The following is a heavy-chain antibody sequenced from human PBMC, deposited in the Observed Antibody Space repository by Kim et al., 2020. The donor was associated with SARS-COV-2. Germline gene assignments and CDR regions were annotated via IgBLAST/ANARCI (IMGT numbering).Heavy chain of an antibody. CDR2: IYYSGNT. D-gene: IGHD3-10*01. CDR1: GGSISSSNYY. V-gene: IGHV4-39*07. Sequence: SETLSLTCTVSGGSISSSNYYWGWIRQPPGKGLEWIGSIYYSGNTYYNPSLKSPVTISVDTSKNQFSLRLTSVTAADTAVYYCARRQGSGSFDPSDPWGQGTLVTVSS. CDR3: ARRQGSGSFDPSDP. J-gene: IGHJ5*02.